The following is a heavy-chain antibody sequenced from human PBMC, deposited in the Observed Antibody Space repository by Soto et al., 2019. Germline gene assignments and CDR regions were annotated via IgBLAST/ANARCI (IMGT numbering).Heavy chain of an antibody. J-gene: IGHJ5*02. D-gene: IGHD5-12*01. CDR3: ARGYDWFDP. V-gene: IGHV4-59*01. Sequence: QVQLQESGPGLVEPSETLSLTCSVSGDSISSSYWSWIRQPPGKGLEWIGYIYYSGSTNYNPSLKSRVTISLDTSKNQFSLTVSSVTAADTAVYYCARGYDWFDPWGQGTLVTVSS. CDR2: IYYSGST. CDR1: GDSISSSY.